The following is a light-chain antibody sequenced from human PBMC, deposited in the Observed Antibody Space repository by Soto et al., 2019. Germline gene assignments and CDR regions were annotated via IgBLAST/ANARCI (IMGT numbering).Light chain of an antibody. J-gene: IGKJ4*01. CDR3: QQPYYKPLA. CDR1: QCINIF. CDR2: VAS. Sequence: TKLTHTRSSLSASVGESGTMACRPCQCINIFLNWYQQKPGKAPMVVISVASNLESGVPSRFSGRGCGTEFTFTISSRQPGDAALYSCQQPYYKPLAFGGGTKVDIK. V-gene: IGKV1-33*01.